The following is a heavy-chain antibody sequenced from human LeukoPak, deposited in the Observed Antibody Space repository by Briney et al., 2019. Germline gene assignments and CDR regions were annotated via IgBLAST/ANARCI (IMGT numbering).Heavy chain of an antibody. V-gene: IGHV3-21*01. CDR2: ISGGSSYI. D-gene: IGHD6-6*01. CDR3: ARGGSSSSGPSNY. Sequence: TGGSLRLSCAASGFTLSSNSMMWVRQAPGKGREGVSSISGGSSYIYYADSVKGRFTISRDNAKNSLYLQMNSLRAEDTAVYYCARGGSSSSGPSNYWGQGPLVTVSS. J-gene: IGHJ4*02. CDR1: GFTLSSNS.